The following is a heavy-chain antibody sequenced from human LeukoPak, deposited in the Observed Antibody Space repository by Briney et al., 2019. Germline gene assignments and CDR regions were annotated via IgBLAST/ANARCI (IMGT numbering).Heavy chain of an antibody. CDR1: GGSISSSNW. V-gene: IGHV4-4*02. D-gene: IGHD5-24*01. Sequence: SETLSLTCAVSGGSISSSNWWSWVRQPPGKGLEWIGEIYHSGSTNYNPSLKSRVTISVDTSKNQVSLNLSSVTAADTAVYYCARDAEMATTYYFDYWGQGTLVTVSS. J-gene: IGHJ4*02. CDR2: IYHSGST. CDR3: ARDAEMATTYYFDY.